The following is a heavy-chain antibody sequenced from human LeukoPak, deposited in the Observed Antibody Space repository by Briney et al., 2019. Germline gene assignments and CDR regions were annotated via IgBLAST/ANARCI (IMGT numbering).Heavy chain of an antibody. D-gene: IGHD5-12*01. Sequence: SLKVSCKAPGCTFSSYAISWVRQAPGQGLEWMGGIIPIFGTANYAQKFQGRVTITADESTSTAYMELSSLRSEDTAVYYCARAVSGYDLTYNWFDPWGQGTLVTVSS. J-gene: IGHJ5*02. CDR3: ARAVSGYDLTYNWFDP. V-gene: IGHV1-69*13. CDR2: IIPIFGTA. CDR1: GCTFSSYA.